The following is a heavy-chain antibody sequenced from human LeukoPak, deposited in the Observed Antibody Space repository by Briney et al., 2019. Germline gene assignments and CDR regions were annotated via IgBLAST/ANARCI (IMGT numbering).Heavy chain of an antibody. V-gene: IGHV3-30-3*01. J-gene: IGHJ4*02. CDR1: GFTFSRYA. D-gene: IGHD3-3*01. CDR3: AREIFWSGYYSNLHFDY. Sequence: GGSLRLSCAASGFTFSRYAMHWVRQAPGKGLEWLAVISNDGSNKYYVDSVKGRSTISRDNSKNTLFLEMNSLTEEDTAVYYCAREIFWSGYYSNLHFDYWGRGTQVTVSS. CDR2: ISNDGSNK.